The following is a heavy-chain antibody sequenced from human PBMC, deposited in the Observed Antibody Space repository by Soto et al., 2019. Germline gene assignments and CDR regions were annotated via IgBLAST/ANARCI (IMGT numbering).Heavy chain of an antibody. J-gene: IGHJ5*01. Sequence: EVQLVESGGGLVKPGGSLRLSCAASGFTFSSYTMNWVRQAPGKGLEWVSSISGSTSYVYYADSVKGRFTISRDNAENSLYLQMNSLTAEDTAVYYCARDRHETTALAPYNWFESWGQGTLVTVSS. CDR2: ISGSTSYV. CDR3: ARDRHETTALAPYNWFES. CDR1: GFTFSSYT. D-gene: IGHD1-1*01. V-gene: IGHV3-21*01.